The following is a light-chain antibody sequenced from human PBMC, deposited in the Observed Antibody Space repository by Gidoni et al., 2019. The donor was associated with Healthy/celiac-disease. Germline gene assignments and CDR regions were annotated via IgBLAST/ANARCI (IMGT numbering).Light chain of an antibody. J-gene: IGKJ1*01. CDR3: QQRSNSWT. CDR2: DAS. V-gene: IGKV3-11*01. CDR1: QSVSSY. Sequence: TVSCRASQSVSSYLAWYQQKPGQAPRLLIYDASNRATGIPARFSGSGSGTDFTLTISSLEPEDFAVYYCQQRSNSWTCXQXTKVEIK.